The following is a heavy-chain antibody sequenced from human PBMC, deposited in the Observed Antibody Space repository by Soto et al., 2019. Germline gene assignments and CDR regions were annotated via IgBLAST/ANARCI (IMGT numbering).Heavy chain of an antibody. V-gene: IGHV1-46*01. CDR1: GSTFTNSY. D-gene: IGHD3-3*01. J-gene: IGHJ4*02. CDR3: IFGAIFDY. CDR2: VNPSGDSR. Sequence: VASLKVSCKASGSTFTNSYMHWVRQAPGQGLEWMGIVNPSGDSRSYAQKFQGRVTMTKDTSTSTLYMELSSLRSEDTAVYYCIFGAIFDYWGQGTLVTVSS.